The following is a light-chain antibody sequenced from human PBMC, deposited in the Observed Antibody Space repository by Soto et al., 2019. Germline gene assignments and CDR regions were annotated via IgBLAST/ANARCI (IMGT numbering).Light chain of an antibody. V-gene: IGKV1-5*03. Sequence: IQMTQSASTVSGSVGDRVPITPRASQTISSWLAWYQQKPGKAPKLLIYKASTLKSGVPSRFSGSGSGTEFTLTTSSLQPDDFATYYCQHYNSYSEAFGQGTKVDI. CDR3: QHYNSYSEA. CDR2: KAS. CDR1: QTISSW. J-gene: IGKJ1*01.